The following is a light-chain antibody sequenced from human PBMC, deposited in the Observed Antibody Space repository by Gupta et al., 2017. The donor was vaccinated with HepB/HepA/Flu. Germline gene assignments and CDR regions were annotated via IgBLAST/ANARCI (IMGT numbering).Light chain of an antibody. CDR3: CSYAGNNTLI. Sequence: QSALTQPASASVSPGHSITISCTGTSSDVGKYKFVSWYQQHPGKAPKFMIYEVTRRPSGVSDRFSGSKSGNTASLTISGLQAEDEADYYCCSYAGNNTLIFGGGTKLSVL. CDR1: SSDVGKYKF. CDR2: EVT. V-gene: IGLV2-23*02. J-gene: IGLJ2*01.